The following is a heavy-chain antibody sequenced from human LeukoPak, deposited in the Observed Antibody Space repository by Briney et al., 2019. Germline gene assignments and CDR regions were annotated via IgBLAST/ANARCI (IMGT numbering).Heavy chain of an antibody. CDR3: ARAEYYDILTGPDY. V-gene: IGHV3-21*01. CDR2: ISSSSSYI. D-gene: IGHD3-9*01. Sequence: ETLSLTCAVYGGSFSGYYWSWIRQPPGKGLEWVSSISSSSSYIYYADSVKGRFTISRDNAKNSLYLQMNSLRAEGTAVYYCARAEYYDILTGPDYWGQGTLVTVSS. J-gene: IGHJ4*02. CDR1: GGSFSGYY.